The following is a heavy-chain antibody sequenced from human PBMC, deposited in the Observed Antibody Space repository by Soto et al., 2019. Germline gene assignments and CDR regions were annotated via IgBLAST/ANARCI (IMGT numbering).Heavy chain of an antibody. Sequence: QVQLVESGGGVVQPGRSLRLSCAASGFTFSSYGMHWVRQAPGKGLEWLAVIRNDGSNKDYADSVKGRFTISRDNSKNTVYLQRNSLRAEDTATYYCGRSAEWFGERGLDIWGQGTMVTVSS. V-gene: IGHV3-33*01. CDR1: GFTFSSYG. CDR2: IRNDGSNK. D-gene: IGHD3-10*01. J-gene: IGHJ3*02. CDR3: GRSAEWFGERGLDI.